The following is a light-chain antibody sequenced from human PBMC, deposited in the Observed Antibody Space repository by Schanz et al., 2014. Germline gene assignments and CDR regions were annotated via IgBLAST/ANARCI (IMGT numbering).Light chain of an antibody. Sequence: QSALTQPPSASGSPGQSVTISCTGTSSDVGGYNYVSWYQQYPGKAPKLMIYEVSKRPSGVPNRFSGSKSGNTASLTVSGLQAEDEADYYCSSYAGSRVFGGGTKLTVL. CDR2: EVS. V-gene: IGLV2-8*01. CDR1: SSDVGGYNY. CDR3: SSYAGSRV. J-gene: IGLJ3*02.